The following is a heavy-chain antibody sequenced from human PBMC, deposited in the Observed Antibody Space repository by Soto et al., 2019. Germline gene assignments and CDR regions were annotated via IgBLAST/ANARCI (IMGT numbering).Heavy chain of an antibody. Sequence: PSETLSLTCSVSGGSVSSHYWSWVRQPAGKGLEWIGRIYISGNTKYNPSFKSRVTMSVDTSKNQVSLRLSSVTAADTAVYYCARELKPYNSGWYFTLFWSQGTQVTLSS. CDR2: IYISGNT. V-gene: IGHV4-4*07. D-gene: IGHD6-19*01. CDR1: GGSVSSHY. CDR3: ARELKPYNSGWYFTLF. J-gene: IGHJ4*02.